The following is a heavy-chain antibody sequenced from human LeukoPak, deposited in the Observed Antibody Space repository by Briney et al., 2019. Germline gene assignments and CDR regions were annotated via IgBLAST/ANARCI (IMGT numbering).Heavy chain of an antibody. CDR1: GFTFSSYS. V-gene: IGHV3-48*04. Sequence: GGSLRLSCAASGFTFSSYSTNWVRQAPGKGLERVSYISSSSSTIYYADSVKGRFTISRDNAKNSLYLQMNSLRAEDTAVYYCAREVVTARGWFDPWGQGTLVTVSS. J-gene: IGHJ5*02. CDR3: AREVVTARGWFDP. CDR2: ISSSSSTI. D-gene: IGHD2-21*02.